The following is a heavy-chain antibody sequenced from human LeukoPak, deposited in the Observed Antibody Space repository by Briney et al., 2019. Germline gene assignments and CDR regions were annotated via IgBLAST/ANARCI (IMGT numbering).Heavy chain of an antibody. V-gene: IGHV3-20*01. CDR2: INWNGGKT. CDR1: GFTFDDYG. J-gene: IGHJ4*02. D-gene: IGHD6-19*01. CDR3: ARVNDGYSSGWYNY. Sequence: GGSLRLSCAASGFTFDDYGMSWDPQAPGKGLEWVSGINWNGGKTGHAVSDKGRFTSSRDNAKNSLYLHMHSLRAEDTAFYHCARVNDGYSSGWYNYWGQGTLVTVSS.